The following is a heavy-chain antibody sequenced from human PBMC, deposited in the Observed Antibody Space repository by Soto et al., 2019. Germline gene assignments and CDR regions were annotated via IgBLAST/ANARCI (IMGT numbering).Heavy chain of an antibody. D-gene: IGHD3-10*01. Sequence: SETVSLTCAVYGGSISSGDYYWSWIRQPPGKGLEWIGYIYYSGSTYYNPSLKSRVTISVDTSKNQFSLKLSSVTAADTAVYYCARGPVYYGSGRYEYYFDYWGQGTLVTVSS. J-gene: IGHJ4*02. CDR2: IYYSGST. CDR1: GGSISSGDYY. V-gene: IGHV4-30-4*01. CDR3: ARGPVYYGSGRYEYYFDY.